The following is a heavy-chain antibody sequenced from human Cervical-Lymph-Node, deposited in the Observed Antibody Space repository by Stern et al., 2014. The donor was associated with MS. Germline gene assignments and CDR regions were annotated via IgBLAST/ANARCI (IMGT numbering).Heavy chain of an antibody. J-gene: IGHJ6*02. CDR3: ASSYSGWDNPYHFYGMDV. Sequence: EQLVESGAEVKKPGSSVKVSCKASGGTLSRYAISWVRQAPGQGLEWMGGIIPISAKANYAQKFQGRVKLIADESTSTAYMELSSLRSEDAAVYYCASSYSGWDNPYHFYGMDVWGQGTTVTVSS. CDR2: IIPISAKA. D-gene: IGHD6-19*01. CDR1: GGTLSRYA. V-gene: IGHV1-69*01.